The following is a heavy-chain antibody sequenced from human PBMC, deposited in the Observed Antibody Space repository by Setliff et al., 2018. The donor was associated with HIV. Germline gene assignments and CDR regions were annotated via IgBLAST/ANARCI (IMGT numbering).Heavy chain of an antibody. CDR2: SYHSGST. V-gene: IGHV4-4*02. D-gene: IGHD2-15*01. CDR1: GGSISSSNW. Sequence: SETLSLTCAVSGGSISSSNWWTWVRQPPGKGLEWIGESYHSGSTNYNPSLKSRVTISLDKSKNQFSLKLTSVTAADTAIYFCARSCQSGRSDWYFDPWGRGTLVTVSS. CDR3: ARSCQSGRSDWYFDP. J-gene: IGHJ2*01.